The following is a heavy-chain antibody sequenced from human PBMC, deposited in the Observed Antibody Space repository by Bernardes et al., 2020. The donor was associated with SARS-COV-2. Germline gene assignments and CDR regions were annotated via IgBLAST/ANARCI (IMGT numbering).Heavy chain of an antibody. V-gene: IGHV3-23*01. CDR1: GISFSNYA. Sequence: GGSLRLSCVASGISFSNYAMSWVRQAPGRGLEWVSVITGNGDITYYADSVKGRFTISRDNSKNTLYLQMNSLRAEDTAVYYCARDSHLGRFLEWILDYWGQGTLVTVSS. D-gene: IGHD3-3*01. J-gene: IGHJ4*02. CDR2: ITGNGDIT. CDR3: ARDSHLGRFLEWILDY.